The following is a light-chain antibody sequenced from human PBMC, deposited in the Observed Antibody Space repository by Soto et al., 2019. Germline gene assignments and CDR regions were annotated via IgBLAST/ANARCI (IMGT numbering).Light chain of an antibody. V-gene: IGKV3-20*01. Sequence: ESVLTRSPDTLYLTPGERATLSCRASQSVSSSYLAWYQQKPGQAPRLLIYGASSRATGIPDRFSGSGSGTDFTLTISRLEPEDFAVYYCQQYGSSPTFGRGTKVDI. J-gene: IGKJ4*02. CDR1: QSVSSSY. CDR3: QQYGSSPT. CDR2: GAS.